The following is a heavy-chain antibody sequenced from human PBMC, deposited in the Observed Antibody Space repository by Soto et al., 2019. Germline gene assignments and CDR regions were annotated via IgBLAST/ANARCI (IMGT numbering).Heavy chain of an antibody. V-gene: IGHV4-34*01. Sequence: QVQLQQWGAGLLKPSETLSLTCAVYGGFVSSGSYYWSWIRQPPGKVLEWIGEMSHSCGTHFNPSLKRRVTISVDTSKNQFSLKMSSVTAADTALYYCARVERGTATTVVDAFDIWGPGTMVTVSS. D-gene: IGHD1-1*01. J-gene: IGHJ3*02. CDR2: MSHSCGT. CDR1: GGFVSSGSYY. CDR3: ARVERGTATTVVDAFDI.